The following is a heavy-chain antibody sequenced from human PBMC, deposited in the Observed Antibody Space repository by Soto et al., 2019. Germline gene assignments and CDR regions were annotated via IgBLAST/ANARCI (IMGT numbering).Heavy chain of an antibody. CDR1: GGSISSSSYY. V-gene: IGHV4-39*01. Sequence: SETLSLTCTVSGGSISSSSYYWGWIRKPPGKGLEWIGSIYYSGSTYYNPSLKSRVTISVDTSKNQFSLKLSSVTAADTAVYYCARPHLLLNWFDPWGQGTLVTVSS. CDR2: IYYSGST. D-gene: IGHD2-15*01. J-gene: IGHJ5*02. CDR3: ARPHLLLNWFDP.